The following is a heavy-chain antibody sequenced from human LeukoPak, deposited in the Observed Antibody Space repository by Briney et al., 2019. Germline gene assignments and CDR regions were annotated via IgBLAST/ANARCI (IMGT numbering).Heavy chain of an antibody. CDR1: GFTFSSYA. Sequence: GGSLRLSCAASGFTFSSYAMSWVRQAPGKGLEWVSAISGSGGSTYYADSVKGRFTISRDNSKNTLYLQMNSLRAEDTAVYYCAKANARYSYGTYYYYGMDVXGQRTTVTVSS. V-gene: IGHV3-23*01. CDR3: AKANARYSYGTYYYYGMDV. J-gene: IGHJ6*02. CDR2: ISGSGGST. D-gene: IGHD5-18*01.